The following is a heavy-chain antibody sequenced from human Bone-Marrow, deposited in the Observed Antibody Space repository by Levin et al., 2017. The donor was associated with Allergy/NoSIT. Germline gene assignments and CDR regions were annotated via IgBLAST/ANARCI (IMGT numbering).Heavy chain of an antibody. CDR1: GGSISDRNHY. CDR2: IFYRGNT. D-gene: IGHD6-19*01. V-gene: IGHV4-39*07. J-gene: IGHJ4*02. Sequence: SQTLSLTCAVSGGSISDRNHYWGWVRQPPGKGLEWIANIFYRGNTYYNPSLKSRVAVSVDTSTNQLSLNLSSVTAAATAVYYCVRDAQWLLRQGVFDFWGQGTPVTVSS. CDR3: VRDAQWLLRQGVFDF.